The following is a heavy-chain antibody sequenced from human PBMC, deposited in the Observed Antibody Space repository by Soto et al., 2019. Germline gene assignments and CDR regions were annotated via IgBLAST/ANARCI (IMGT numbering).Heavy chain of an antibody. Sequence: GESLKISCKGSGYSFTSYWIGWVRQMPGKGLEWMGIIYPGDSDTRYSPSFQGQVTISADKSISTAYLQWSSLKASDTAMYYCAKSELGYCSGGSCYARGCFDPWGQGTLVTVSS. J-gene: IGHJ5*02. D-gene: IGHD2-15*01. CDR3: AKSELGYCSGGSCYARGCFDP. CDR2: IYPGDSDT. V-gene: IGHV5-51*01. CDR1: GYSFTSYW.